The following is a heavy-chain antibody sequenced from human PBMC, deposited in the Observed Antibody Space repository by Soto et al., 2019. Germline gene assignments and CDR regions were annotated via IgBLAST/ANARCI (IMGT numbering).Heavy chain of an antibody. CDR2: INQDGSEK. D-gene: IGHD5-12*01. CDR3: ARGVGGVLVAAFDY. V-gene: IGHV3-7*01. CDR1: EFMFRMYL. Sequence: LRLSCAASEFMFRMYLISWVRQSRGKVLDLVANINQDGSEKYYADSVKGRFAISRDNTKNLLSLQMNSLRAEDTAVYYCARGVGGVLVAAFDYWGQGALVTVSS. J-gene: IGHJ4*02.